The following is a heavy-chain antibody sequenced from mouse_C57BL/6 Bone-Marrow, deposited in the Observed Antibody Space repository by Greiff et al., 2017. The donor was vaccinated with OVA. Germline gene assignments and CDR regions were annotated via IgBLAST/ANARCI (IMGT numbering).Heavy chain of an antibody. CDR3: SSGGWLHPWFAY. J-gene: IGHJ3*01. CDR1: GYTFTSYW. D-gene: IGHD2-2*01. Sequence: QVQLQQPGAELVKPGASVKMSCKASGYTFTSYWITWVKQRPGQGLEWIGDIYPGSGSTNYNEKFKSKATLTVDTSSSTAYVQLSSLTSEDAAVDYCSSGGWLHPWFAYWGQGTLVTVSA. CDR2: IYPGSGST. V-gene: IGHV1-55*01.